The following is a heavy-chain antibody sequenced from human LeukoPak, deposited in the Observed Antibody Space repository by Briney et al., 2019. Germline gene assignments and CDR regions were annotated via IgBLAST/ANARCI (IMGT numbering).Heavy chain of an antibody. D-gene: IGHD3-3*01. Sequence: GASLEISCKGSGYRFTSYWIGWVRQMPGKGLEWMGIIYPGDSDTRYSPSFQGQVTISADKSISTAYLQWSSLKASDTAMYYCARQPSRPYYDFWSGYYVWFDPWGQGTLVTVSS. CDR3: ARQPSRPYYDFWSGYYVWFDP. V-gene: IGHV5-51*01. CDR2: IYPGDSDT. J-gene: IGHJ5*02. CDR1: GYRFTSYW.